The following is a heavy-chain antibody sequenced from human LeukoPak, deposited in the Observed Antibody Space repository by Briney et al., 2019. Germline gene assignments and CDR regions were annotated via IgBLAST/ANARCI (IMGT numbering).Heavy chain of an antibody. CDR2: IIPILGIA. D-gene: IGHD3-3*01. Sequence: GASVKASCKASGGTSSSYAISWVRQAPGQGLEWMGRIIPILGIANYAQKFQGRVTITRNTSISTAYMELSSLRSEDTAVYYCARGGKLYDFWSGSSAGWWDVWGKGTTVTVSS. CDR1: GGTSSSYA. V-gene: IGHV1-69*04. CDR3: ARGGKLYDFWSGSSAGWWDV. J-gene: IGHJ6*04.